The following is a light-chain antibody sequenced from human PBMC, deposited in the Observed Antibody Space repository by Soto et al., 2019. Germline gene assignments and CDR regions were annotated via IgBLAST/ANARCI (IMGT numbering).Light chain of an antibody. CDR3: CSYAGDSYV. CDR1: SSDIGAYNF. Sequence: QSALTQPASVSGSPGQSITISCTGTSSDIGAYNFVSWYQQHPGKAPKLMLYDVNIRPSGVSNRFSGSKSGNTASLTISGLQADDEADYYCCSYAGDSYVFGTGTKVTVL. V-gene: IGLV2-14*03. CDR2: DVN. J-gene: IGLJ1*01.